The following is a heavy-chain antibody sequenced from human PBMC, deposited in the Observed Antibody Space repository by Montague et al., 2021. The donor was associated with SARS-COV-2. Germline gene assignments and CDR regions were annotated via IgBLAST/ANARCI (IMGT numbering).Heavy chain of an antibody. CDR2: IRPDGTST. CDR1: GFTFRSYW. Sequence: SLRLSCAASGFTFRSYWMHWVRQVPGRRLVWVSRIRPDGTSTHYAASVKGRFIISRDNAKNTLSLEMTNLRVDDTAIYFCVRPLWFGDSDYYFESWGQGTLVSVSS. D-gene: IGHD3-10*01. J-gene: IGHJ4*02. CDR3: VRPLWFGDSDYYFES. V-gene: IGHV3-74*01.